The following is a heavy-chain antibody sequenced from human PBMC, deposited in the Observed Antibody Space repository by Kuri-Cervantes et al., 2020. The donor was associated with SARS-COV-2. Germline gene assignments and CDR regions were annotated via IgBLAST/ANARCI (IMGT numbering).Heavy chain of an antibody. Sequence: LSLTCAASGFTFSSYSMNWVRQAPGKGLEWVSYISSSSSTIYYADSVKGRFTISRDNSKNTLYLQMNSLRAEDTAVYYCAIPPFSRAPSYYYYMDVWGKGTTVTVSS. CDR3: AIPPFSRAPSYYYYMDV. D-gene: IGHD2/OR15-2a*01. J-gene: IGHJ6*03. CDR1: GFTFSSYS. V-gene: IGHV3-48*01. CDR2: ISSSSSTI.